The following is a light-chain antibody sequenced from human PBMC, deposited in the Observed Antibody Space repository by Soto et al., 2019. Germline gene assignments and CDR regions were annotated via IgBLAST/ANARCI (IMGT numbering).Light chain of an antibody. CDR2: RAS. CDR3: QQYNSSPWT. Sequence: DVQMTQSPSTLSASVGDRVTITCRASQSISSWLAWYQQKPGQAPKLLIYRASSMESGVPSRFSGSGSGTEFTLTISSLQPDDFATYYCQQYNSSPWTFGGGTKVEIK. V-gene: IGKV1-5*03. CDR1: QSISSW. J-gene: IGKJ4*01.